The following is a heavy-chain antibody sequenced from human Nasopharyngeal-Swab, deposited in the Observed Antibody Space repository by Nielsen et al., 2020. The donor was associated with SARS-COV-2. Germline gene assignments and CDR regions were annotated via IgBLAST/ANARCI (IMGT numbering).Heavy chain of an antibody. J-gene: IGHJ4*02. D-gene: IGHD3-3*01. CDR3: ATTPRRFLEWFLFDY. CDR2: FDPEDGET. V-gene: IGHV1-24*01. CDR1: GYTLTELS. Sequence: ASAQASCKVSGYTLTELSMHWVRQAPGKGLEWMGGFDPEDGETIYAQKFQGRVTMTEDTSTDTAYMELSSLRSEDTAVYYCATTPRRFLEWFLFDYWGQGTLVTVSS.